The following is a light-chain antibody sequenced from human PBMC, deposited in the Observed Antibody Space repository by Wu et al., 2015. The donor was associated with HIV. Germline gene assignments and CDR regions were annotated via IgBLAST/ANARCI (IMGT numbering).Light chain of an antibody. Sequence: DIQMTQSPSTLSAYVGDRVTITCRASQTINNWLAWYQQKPGKAPKLLIYKASSLESGVPSRFSGSGSGTEFTLTISSLQPDDFATYYCQQYNSYSPLTFGGGTKV. CDR2: KAS. J-gene: IGKJ4*02. CDR1: QTINNW. CDR3: QQYNSYSPLT. V-gene: IGKV1-5*03.